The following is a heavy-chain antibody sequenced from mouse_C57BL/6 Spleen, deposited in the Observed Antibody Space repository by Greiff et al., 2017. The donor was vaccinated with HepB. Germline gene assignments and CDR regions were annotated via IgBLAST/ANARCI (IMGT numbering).Heavy chain of an antibody. V-gene: IGHV5-9-1*02. CDR1: GFTFSSYA. CDR2: ISSGGDYI. D-gene: IGHD2-5*01. Sequence: EVKVVESGEGLVKPGGSLKLSCAASGFTFSSYAMSWVRQTPEKRLEWVAYISSGGDYIYYADTVKGRFTISRDNARNTLYLQMSSLKSEDTAMYYGTRDQSHSNVWGYYAMDYWDQGTSVTVSS. J-gene: IGHJ4*01. CDR3: TRDQSHSNVWGYYAMDY.